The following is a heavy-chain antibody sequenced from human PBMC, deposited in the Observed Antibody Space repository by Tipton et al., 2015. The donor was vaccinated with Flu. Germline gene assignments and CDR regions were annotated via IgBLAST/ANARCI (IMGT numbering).Heavy chain of an antibody. V-gene: IGHV4-38-2*02. Sequence: TLSLTCTVSGYSISSGYYWGWIRQPPGKGLEWIGSIYHSGSTYYNPSLKSRVTISVDTSKNQFSLKLSSVTAADTAVYYCAIHPSSLGAFDIWGQGTTVTVSS. CDR2: IYHSGST. CDR3: AIHPSSLGAFDI. CDR1: GYSISSGYY. D-gene: IGHD7-27*01. J-gene: IGHJ3*02.